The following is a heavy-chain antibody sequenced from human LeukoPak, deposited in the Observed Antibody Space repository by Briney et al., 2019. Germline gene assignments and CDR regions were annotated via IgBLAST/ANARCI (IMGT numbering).Heavy chain of an antibody. CDR2: IRFDGSYN. J-gene: IGHJ4*02. D-gene: IGHD6-13*01. CDR3: AREVVAAAGTVDY. CDR1: RFTFSSYG. V-gene: IGHV3-30*02. Sequence: GGSLRLSCAASRFTFSSYGMHWVRQAPGKGLEWVAFIRFDGSYNYYADSVKGRFTISRDNSKNSLYLQMNSLRAEDTAVYYCAREVVAAAGTVDYWGQGTLVTVSS.